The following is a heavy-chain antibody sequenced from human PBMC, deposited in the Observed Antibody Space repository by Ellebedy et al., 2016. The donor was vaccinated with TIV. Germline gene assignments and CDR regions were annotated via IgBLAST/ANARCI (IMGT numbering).Heavy chain of an antibody. V-gene: IGHV3-30*04. Sequence: PGGSLRLSCAASGFTFSNYAMHWVRQAPGKGLEWVALMSYDGSNIKYADSVKGRFTISRDNSKNTVYMQMNSLRAEDTAVYYCARGDGPGSYLIDCWGQGTLVTVSS. CDR1: GFTFSNYA. J-gene: IGHJ4*02. D-gene: IGHD3-10*01. CDR2: MSYDGSNI. CDR3: ARGDGPGSYLIDC.